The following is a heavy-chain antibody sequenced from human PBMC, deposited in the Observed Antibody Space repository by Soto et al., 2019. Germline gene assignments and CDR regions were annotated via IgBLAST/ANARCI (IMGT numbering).Heavy chain of an antibody. D-gene: IGHD4-17*01. V-gene: IGHV4-30-4*01. CDR3: ARDDQDYGDYDYYYGMGV. CDR1: GGSISSGDYY. Sequence: SETLSLTCTVSGGSISSGDYYWSWIRQPPGRGLEWIGYIFYSGTTYYNPSLKSRVTISLDTPKNQFSLELSSVTAADTAVYYCARDDQDYGDYDYYYGMGVWGQGTTVTVSS. CDR2: IFYSGTT. J-gene: IGHJ6*02.